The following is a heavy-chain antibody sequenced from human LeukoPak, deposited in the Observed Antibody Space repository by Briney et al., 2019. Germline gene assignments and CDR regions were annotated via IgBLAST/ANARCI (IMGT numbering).Heavy chain of an antibody. Sequence: GGSLRLSCAASGFSFNTFEMAWVRQAPGMGLEWLSYISNSGGTIKYADSVKGRFTISRDSAENALYLQMNSLRAEDTAVYYCARGFDSSSGIDYWGQGTLVTVSS. V-gene: IGHV3-48*03. CDR2: ISNSGGTI. J-gene: IGHJ4*02. D-gene: IGHD6-13*01. CDR3: ARGFDSSSGIDY. CDR1: GFSFNTFE.